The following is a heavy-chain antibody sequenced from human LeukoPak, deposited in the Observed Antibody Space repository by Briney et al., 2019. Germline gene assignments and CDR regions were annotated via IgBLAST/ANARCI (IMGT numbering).Heavy chain of an antibody. CDR2: INHSGST. V-gene: IGHV4-34*01. J-gene: IGHJ4*02. Sequence: SETLSVTCAVYGGSFSGYYWSWIRQPQGKGLEWIGEINHSGSTNYNPSLKSRVTISVDTSKNQFSLKLSSVTAADTAVYYCARGTSGWYRSYFDYWGQGTLVTVSS. CDR3: ARGTSGWYRSYFDY. D-gene: IGHD6-19*01. CDR1: GGSFSGYY.